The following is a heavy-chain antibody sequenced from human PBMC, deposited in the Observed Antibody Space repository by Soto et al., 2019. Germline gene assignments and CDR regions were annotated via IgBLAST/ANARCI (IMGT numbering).Heavy chain of an antibody. J-gene: IGHJ4*02. D-gene: IGHD2-21*01. V-gene: IGHV4-30-4*01. CDR2: IYYSGST. Sequence: PSETLSLTCTVSGGSISSGDYYWSWIRQPPGKGLEWIGYIYYSGSTYYNPSLKSRVTISVDTSKNQFSLKLSSVTAADTAVYYCARGASPGDYFDYWGQGTLVTVSS. CDR1: GGSISSGDYY. CDR3: ARGASPGDYFDY.